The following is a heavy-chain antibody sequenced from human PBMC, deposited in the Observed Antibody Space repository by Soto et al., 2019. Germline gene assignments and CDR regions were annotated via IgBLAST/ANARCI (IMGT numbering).Heavy chain of an antibody. Sequence: GSLRLSCVASGFTFSSYWMSWVRQAPGKGLGWVANIKQDGSKKYYVDSVKGRFTISRDNAKNSLYLEMNSLRAEDTAVYYCARATCSSSTCYAVYFDSWGQGTLVTVSS. D-gene: IGHD2-2*01. J-gene: IGHJ4*02. CDR1: GFTFSSYW. V-gene: IGHV3-7*01. CDR2: IKQDGSKK. CDR3: ARATCSSSTCYAVYFDS.